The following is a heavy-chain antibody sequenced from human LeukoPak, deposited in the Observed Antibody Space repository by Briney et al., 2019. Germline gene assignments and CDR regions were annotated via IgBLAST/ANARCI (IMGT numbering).Heavy chain of an antibody. J-gene: IGHJ3*02. Sequence: GGSLRLSCGASGFIFRNYGMHWVRQTPGKGLEWVAVIWSNGINKYYTDSVKGRFITSRDNSENTLSLQMNDLRVEDTAVYYCVKERAPFDAFDTWGQGTVVTVS. CDR2: IWSNGINK. CDR1: GFIFRNYG. CDR3: VKERAPFDAFDT. V-gene: IGHV3-33*06.